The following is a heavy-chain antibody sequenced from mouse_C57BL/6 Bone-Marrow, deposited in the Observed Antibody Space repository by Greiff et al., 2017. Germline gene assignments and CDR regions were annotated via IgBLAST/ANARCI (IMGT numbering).Heavy chain of an antibody. J-gene: IGHJ3*01. CDR1: GFTFSDYY. V-gene: IGHV5-12*01. CDR2: ISNGGGST. CDR3: ARHYYSNSFAY. D-gene: IGHD2-5*01. Sequence: EVQVVESGGGLVQPGGSLKLSCAASGFTFSDYYMYWVRQTPEKRLEWVAYISNGGGSTYYPDTVKGRFTISRDNAKNTLYLQMSRLKSEDTAMYYCARHYYSNSFAYWGQGTLVTVSA.